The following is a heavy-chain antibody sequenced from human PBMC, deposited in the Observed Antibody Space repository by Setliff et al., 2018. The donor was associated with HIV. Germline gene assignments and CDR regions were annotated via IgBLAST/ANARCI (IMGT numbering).Heavy chain of an antibody. J-gene: IGHJ4*02. V-gene: IGHV2-70*17. CDR1: GFSLTTSGLC. D-gene: IGHD5-12*01. CDR3: ARDSGNYAFDF. CDR2: VDWGDNR. Sequence: SGPTLVNPTQTLTLTCTFSGFSLTTSGLCVSWIRQPPGKALEWLARVDWGDNRFYNSSLRTRLTISKDTSKNQVILTMTNVDPADTATYYCARDSGNYAFDFWGLGTLVTVSS.